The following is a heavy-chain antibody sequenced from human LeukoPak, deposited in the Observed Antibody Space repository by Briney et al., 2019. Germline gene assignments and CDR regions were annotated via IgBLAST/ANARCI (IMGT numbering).Heavy chain of an antibody. J-gene: IGHJ5*02. CDR3: AREYYYGSGVWFDP. D-gene: IGHD3-10*01. CDR1: GGSISSVSYY. Sequence: SETLSLTCTVSGGSISSVSYYWSWIRQPAGKGLEWIGRSYTRGSTNNNPSLKSRVTISVDTSKNQVSLKLSSVTAADTAVYYCAREYYYGSGVWFDPWAQGTLVAVSS. V-gene: IGHV4-61*02. CDR2: SYTRGST.